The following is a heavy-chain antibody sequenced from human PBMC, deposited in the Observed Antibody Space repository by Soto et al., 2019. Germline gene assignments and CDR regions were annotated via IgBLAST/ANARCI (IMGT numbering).Heavy chain of an antibody. V-gene: IGHV3-30*18. CDR2: ISYDGSNK. J-gene: IGHJ4*02. D-gene: IGHD2-15*01. Sequence: PGGSLRLSCAASGFTFSSYGMHWVRQAPGRGLEWVAVISYDGSNKYYADSVKGRFTISRDNSKNTLYLQMNSLRAEDTAVYYCAKDIGGGFDYWGQGTLVTVSS. CDR1: GFTFSSYG. CDR3: AKDIGGGFDY.